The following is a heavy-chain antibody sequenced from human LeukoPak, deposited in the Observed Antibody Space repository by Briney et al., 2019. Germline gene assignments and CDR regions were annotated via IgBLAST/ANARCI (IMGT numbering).Heavy chain of an antibody. CDR2: IYYSGST. D-gene: IGHD3-3*01. CDR1: GGSISSYY. CDR3: ARGGYDFWSGQNEFEY. Sequence: SETLSLTCTVSGGSISSYYWSWIRQPPGKGLEWIGYIYYSGSTNYNPSLKSRVTISVDTSKNQFSLKLSSVTAADTAVYYCARGGYDFWSGQNEFEYWGQGTLVTVSS. V-gene: IGHV4-59*01. J-gene: IGHJ4*02.